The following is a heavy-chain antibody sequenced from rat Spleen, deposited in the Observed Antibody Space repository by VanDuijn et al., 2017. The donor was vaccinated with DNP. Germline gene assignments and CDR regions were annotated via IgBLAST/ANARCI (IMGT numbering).Heavy chain of an antibody. V-gene: IGHV5-20*01. CDR2: INPDGGST. CDR3: TTDFERGY. Sequence: EVQLVESGGGLVQPGRPLKLSCAASGFTFSDYYMSWVRQAPTTGLEWVASINPDGGSTYYRDSVKGRFTISRDNAKSSLYLQMDSLRSEDTATYYCTTDFERGYWGQGVMVTVSS. CDR1: GFTFSDYY. J-gene: IGHJ2*01. D-gene: IGHD1-11*01.